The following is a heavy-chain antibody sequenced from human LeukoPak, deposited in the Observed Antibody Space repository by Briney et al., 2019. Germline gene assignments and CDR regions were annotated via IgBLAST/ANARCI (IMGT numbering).Heavy chain of an antibody. CDR3: ARDGAGHSYGIDY. J-gene: IGHJ4*02. Sequence: GASVKVSCKASGYSFTNYAITWVRRAPGQGLEWMGWISAYNGNTKYAQNLRDRITMSTDTSTSTAYMEVRSLRSDDTAVYYCARDGAGHSYGIDYWGQGTLVTVSS. CDR2: ISAYNGNT. CDR1: GYSFTNYA. D-gene: IGHD5-18*01. V-gene: IGHV1-18*04.